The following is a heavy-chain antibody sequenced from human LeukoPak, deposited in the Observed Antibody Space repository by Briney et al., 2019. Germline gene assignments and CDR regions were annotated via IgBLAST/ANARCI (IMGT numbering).Heavy chain of an antibody. D-gene: IGHD6-13*01. V-gene: IGHV3-48*03. CDR3: ARDLVAAAGTSIDY. CDR2: ISSSGSTI. Sequence: EGSLRLSCAASGFTFSSYEMNWVRQAPGKGLEWVSYISSSGSTIYYADSVKGRFTISRDNAKNTLYLQMNSLRAEDTAVYYCARDLVAAAGTSIDYWGQGTLVTVSS. CDR1: GFTFSSYE. J-gene: IGHJ4*02.